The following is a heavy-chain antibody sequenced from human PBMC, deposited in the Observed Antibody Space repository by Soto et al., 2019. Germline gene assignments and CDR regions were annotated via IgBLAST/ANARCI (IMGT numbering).Heavy chain of an antibody. V-gene: IGHV1-69*13. CDR3: ARAGVGDFWSGYPPGYYYGMDV. CDR2: IIPIFGTA. CDR1: GGTFSSYA. J-gene: IGHJ6*02. D-gene: IGHD3-3*01. Sequence: GASVKVSCKASGGTFSSYAISWVRQAPGQGLEWMGGIIPIFGTANYAQKFQGRVTITADESTSTAYMELSSLRSEDTAVYYCARAGVGDFWSGYPPGYYYGMDVWGQGTTVTVSS.